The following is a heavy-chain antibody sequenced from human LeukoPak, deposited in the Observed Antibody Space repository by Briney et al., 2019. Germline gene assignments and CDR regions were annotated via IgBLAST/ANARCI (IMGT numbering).Heavy chain of an antibody. CDR3: TTSGGNWDYFDY. CDR2: VKGGSDAEPA. V-gene: IGHV3-15*01. Sequence: SGGSLRLSCEVSGIYFIHAWFSWVRQAPGKGLEWIGHVKGGSDAEPADYAASVKGRFTISRADSGNTLYLQTDSLGTEDTAVYFCTTSGGNWDYFDYWGQGAPVTVSS. J-gene: IGHJ4*02. CDR1: GIYFIHAW. D-gene: IGHD3-16*01.